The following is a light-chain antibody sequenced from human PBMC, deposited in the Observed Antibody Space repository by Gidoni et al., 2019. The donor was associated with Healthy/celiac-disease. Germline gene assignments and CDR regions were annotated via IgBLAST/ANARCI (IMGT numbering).Light chain of an antibody. CDR1: QSVSSN. CDR3: QQYNNWLT. V-gene: IGKV3-15*01. J-gene: IGKJ4*01. Sequence: EIVMTQSPATLSVSPGERATLSCRASQSVSSNLAWYQQKPGQAPRFSGSGSGTEFTLTISSLQSEDFAVYYCQQYNNWLTFGGGTKVEIK.